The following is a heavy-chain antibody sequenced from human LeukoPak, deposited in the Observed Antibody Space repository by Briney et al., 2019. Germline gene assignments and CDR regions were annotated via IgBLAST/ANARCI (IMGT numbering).Heavy chain of an antibody. CDR3: AKGGVATMKDGYNYYYYYMEV. D-gene: IGHD5-24*01. CDR1: GITFTSHA. V-gene: IGHV3-23*01. Sequence: GGSLRLSCAASGITFTSHAMSWVRQAPGKGLEWVSLISGTGGHTSYGDSVKGRFTISRDNSKSTLYLQMNSLRAEDTAVYYCAKGGVATMKDGYNYYYYYMEVWGRGTTVTVYS. J-gene: IGHJ6*03. CDR2: ISGTGGHT.